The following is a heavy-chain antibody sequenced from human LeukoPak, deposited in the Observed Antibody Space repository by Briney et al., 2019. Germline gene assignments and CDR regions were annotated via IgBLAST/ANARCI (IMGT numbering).Heavy chain of an antibody. D-gene: IGHD5-18*01. CDR2: IIPIFGTA. CDR1: GGTFSGYA. CDR3: AREVMVTNFYYYYYMDV. J-gene: IGHJ6*03. Sequence: VASVKVSCKASGGTFSGYAISWVRQAPGQGLEWMGGIIPIFGTANYAQKFQGRVTITADESTSTAYMELSSLRSEDTAVYYCAREVMVTNFYYYYYMDVWGKGTTVTVSS. V-gene: IGHV1-69*13.